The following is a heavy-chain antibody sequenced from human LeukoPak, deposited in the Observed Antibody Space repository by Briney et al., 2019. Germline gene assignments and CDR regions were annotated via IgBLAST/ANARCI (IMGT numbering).Heavy chain of an antibody. CDR2: ISAYNGNT. CDR3: ARSDDYGDLYFDY. D-gene: IGHD4-17*01. Sequence: AAVKVSCKASGYTFTSHVISWVRPAPGQGLEWMGWISAYNGNTNYAQKLQGRVTMTTDTSTSTAYMELRSLRSDDTAVYYCARSDDYGDLYFDYWGQGTLVTVSS. CDR1: GYTFTSHV. J-gene: IGHJ4*02. V-gene: IGHV1-18*01.